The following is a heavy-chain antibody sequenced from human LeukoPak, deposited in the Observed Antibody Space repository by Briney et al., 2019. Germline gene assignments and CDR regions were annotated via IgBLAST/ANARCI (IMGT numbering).Heavy chain of an antibody. J-gene: IGHJ6*02. CDR2: FYSSGTT. Sequence: SETLSLTCTVSGGSVSTAGYYWTWIRQPPGMRLEWVGYFYSSGTTDYNPSLKSRLTMSVDTSKNHFSLKLRSVTAADTAVYYCARLLRVAATNYYYGMDVWGQGTTVTVSS. V-gene: IGHV4-61*03. CDR1: GGSVSTAGYY. CDR3: ARLLRVAATNYYYGMDV. D-gene: IGHD5-24*01.